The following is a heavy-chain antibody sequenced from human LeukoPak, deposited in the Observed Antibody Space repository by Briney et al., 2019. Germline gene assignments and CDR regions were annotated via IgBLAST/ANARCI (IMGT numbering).Heavy chain of an antibody. Sequence: SETLSLTCTVSGGSISSYYWSWIRQPPGKGLEWIGYIYYSGSTNYNPSLKSRVTISVDTSKNQFSLKLSSVTAADTAVYYCARQVADYYESSGYCFDPWGQGTLVTVSS. CDR3: ARQVADYYESSGYCFDP. CDR1: GGSISSYY. J-gene: IGHJ5*02. D-gene: IGHD3-22*01. V-gene: IGHV4-59*08. CDR2: IYYSGST.